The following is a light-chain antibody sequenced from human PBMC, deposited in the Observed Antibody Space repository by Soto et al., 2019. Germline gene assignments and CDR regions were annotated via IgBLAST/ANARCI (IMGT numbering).Light chain of an antibody. CDR1: QSVSSN. V-gene: IGKV3-15*01. J-gene: IGKJ4*01. Sequence: EIVMTQSPATLSVSPGERATLSCRASQSVSSNLAWYQQKPGQAPRLLIYGASTRATGVPARLSGSGSGTEFTLTISSLQSEDFAVYYCQQYSDWPLSFGGGTKVEIK. CDR2: GAS. CDR3: QQYSDWPLS.